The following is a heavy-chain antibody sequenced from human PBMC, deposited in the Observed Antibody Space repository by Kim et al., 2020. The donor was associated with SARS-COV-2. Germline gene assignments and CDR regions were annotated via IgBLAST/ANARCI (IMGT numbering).Heavy chain of an antibody. V-gene: IGHV4-4*02. CDR2: IYHSGST. CDR1: GGSISSSNW. CDR3: ARDGPRSSKFYGMDV. Sequence: SETLSLTCAVSGGSISSSNWWSWVRQPPGKGLEWIGEIYHSGSTNYNPSLKSRVTISVDKSKNQFSLKLSSVTAADTAVYYCARDGPRSSKFYGMDVWGQGTTVTVSS. J-gene: IGHJ6*02. D-gene: IGHD3-10*01.